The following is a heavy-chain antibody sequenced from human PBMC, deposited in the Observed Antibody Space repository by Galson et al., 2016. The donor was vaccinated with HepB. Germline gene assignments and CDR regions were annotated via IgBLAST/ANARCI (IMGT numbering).Heavy chain of an antibody. Sequence: SLRLSCAASGFSFNIYRMNWVRQAPGKGLEWVANIKQDGSEKYYVDSVKGRFTISRVNAKNSLYLQMNNLRAEDAAVYYCARELATDASDIWGQGTMVTVSS. D-gene: IGHD5-12*01. J-gene: IGHJ3*02. V-gene: IGHV3-7*03. CDR2: IKQDGSEK. CDR1: GFSFNIYR. CDR3: ARELATDASDI.